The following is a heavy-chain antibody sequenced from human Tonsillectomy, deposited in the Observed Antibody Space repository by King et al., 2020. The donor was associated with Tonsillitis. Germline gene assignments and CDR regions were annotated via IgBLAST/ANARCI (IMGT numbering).Heavy chain of an antibody. V-gene: IGHV1-69*12. CDR2: IIPIFGTA. CDR1: GGTFISYS. J-gene: IGHJ4*02. CDR3: ARDRERIGDGYNPWLTFDY. Sequence: QLVQSGAEVKKPGSSVKVSCKASGGTFISYSISWVRQAPGQGLELMGGIIPIFGTANYAQKFQGRVTITADESTSTAYMELSSLRSEDTAVYYCARDRERIGDGYNPWLTFDYWGQGTLVTVSS. D-gene: IGHD5-24*01.